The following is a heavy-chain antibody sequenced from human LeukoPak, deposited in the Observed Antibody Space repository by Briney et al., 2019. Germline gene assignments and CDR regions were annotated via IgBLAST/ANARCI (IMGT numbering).Heavy chain of an antibody. CDR3: ARDNPHYSSSFVSQGVGYWYFDL. Sequence: PSETLSLTCTVSGGSISSSAYHWGWIRQPPGKGLEWIGSIHNSGSTYYNPSLKSRVTISVRTSKNQFSLKLSSVTAADTAVYYCARDNPHYSSSFVSQGVGYWYFDLWGRGTLVTVSS. CDR1: GGSISSSAYH. CDR2: IHNSGST. V-gene: IGHV4-39*07. J-gene: IGHJ2*01. D-gene: IGHD6-13*01.